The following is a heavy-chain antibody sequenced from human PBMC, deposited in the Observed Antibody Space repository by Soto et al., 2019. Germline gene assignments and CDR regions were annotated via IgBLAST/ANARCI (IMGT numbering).Heavy chain of an antibody. D-gene: IGHD6-19*01. CDR2: IYYSGST. J-gene: IGHJ4*02. Sequence: ETLSLTCTVSGGSISSSSYYWGWIRQPPGKGLEWIGSIYYSGSTYYNPSLKSRVTISVDTSKNQFSLKLSSVTAADTAMYYCARAHSTGWHYFDYWGPGTLVTVS. CDR1: GGSISSSSYY. V-gene: IGHV4-39*01. CDR3: ARAHSTGWHYFDY.